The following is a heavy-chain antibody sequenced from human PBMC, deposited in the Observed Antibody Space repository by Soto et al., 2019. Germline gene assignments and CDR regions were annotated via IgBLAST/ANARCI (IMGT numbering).Heavy chain of an antibody. V-gene: IGHV3-21*01. CDR1: GFTFSSYG. CDR2: ISSSSSYI. CDR3: ARDMSDIVVVPAAMSSDY. Sequence: GVLRLSCAASGFTFSSYGMHWVCQAPGKGLEWVSSISSSSSYIYHADSVKGRFTISRDNAKNSLYLQMNSLRAEDTAVYYCARDMSDIVVVPAAMSSDYWGQGTLVTVSS. D-gene: IGHD2-2*01. J-gene: IGHJ4*02.